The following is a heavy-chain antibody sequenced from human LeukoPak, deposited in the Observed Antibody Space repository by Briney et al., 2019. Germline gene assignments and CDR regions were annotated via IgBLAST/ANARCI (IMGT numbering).Heavy chain of an antibody. J-gene: IGHJ4*02. CDR2: ISYDGSDK. D-gene: IGHD3-22*01. CDR3: ARRMYYYDSSGYYYPYFDY. Sequence: PGRSLRLFCAASGFTFSSYAMHWVRQAPGKGLEWVAVISYDGSDKYYADSVKGRFTISRDNSKNTLYLQMNSLRAEDTAVYYCARRMYYYDSSGYYYPYFDYWGQGTLVTVSS. CDR1: GFTFSSYA. V-gene: IGHV3-30-3*01.